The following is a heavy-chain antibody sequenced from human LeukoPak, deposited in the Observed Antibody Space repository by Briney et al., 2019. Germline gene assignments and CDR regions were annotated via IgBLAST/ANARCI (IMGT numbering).Heavy chain of an antibody. V-gene: IGHV3-33*08. J-gene: IGHJ4*02. Sequence: PGGSLRLSCAASGFTVSSNYMSWVRQAPGKGLEWVAVIWYDGSNKYYADSVKGRFTISRDNSKNTLYLQMNSLRAEDTAVYYCARARDYVWGSYRYGYYFDYWGQGTLVTVSS. CDR3: ARARDYVWGSYRYGYYFDY. D-gene: IGHD3-16*02. CDR1: GFTVSSNY. CDR2: IWYDGSNK.